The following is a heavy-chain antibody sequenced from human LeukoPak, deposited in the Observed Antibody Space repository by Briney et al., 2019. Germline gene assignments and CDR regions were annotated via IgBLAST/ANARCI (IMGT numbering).Heavy chain of an antibody. V-gene: IGHV4-59*01. CDR1: GGSISSYY. CDR3: ARVVLAAPGSYYYYYMDV. J-gene: IGHJ6*03. CDR2: IYYSGST. D-gene: IGHD3-3*02. Sequence: PSETLSLTCTVSGGSISSYYWSWIRQPPGKGLEWIGYIYYSGSTNYNPSLKSRVTISVDTSKNQFSLKLSSVTAADTAVYYCARVVLAAPGSYYYYYMDVWGKGTTVTVSS.